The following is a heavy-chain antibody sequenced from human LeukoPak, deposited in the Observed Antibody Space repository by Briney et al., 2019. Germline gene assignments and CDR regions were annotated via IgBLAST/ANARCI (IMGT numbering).Heavy chain of an antibody. CDR3: ARSPGMGVDY. Sequence: RASETLSLTCTVSGGSISSSSYYWGWIRQPPGKGLEWIGSIYYSGSTYYNPSLKSRVTISVDTSKNQFSLKLSSATAADTAVYYCARSPGMGVDYWGQGTLVAVSS. D-gene: IGHD3-10*01. CDR2: IYYSGST. J-gene: IGHJ4*02. V-gene: IGHV4-39*01. CDR1: GGSISSSSYY.